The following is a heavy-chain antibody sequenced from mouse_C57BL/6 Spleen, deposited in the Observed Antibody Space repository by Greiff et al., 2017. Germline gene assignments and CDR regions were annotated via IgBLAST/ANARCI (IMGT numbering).Heavy chain of an antibody. CDR2: INPYNGDT. J-gene: IGHJ4*01. V-gene: IGHV1-20*01. CDR3: AVTTVDAMDY. Sequence: EVKLQESGPELVKPGDSVKISCKASGYSFTGYFMNWVMQSHGKSLEWIGRINPYNGDTFYNQKFKGKATLTVDKSSSTAHMELRSLTSEDSAVYYCAVTTVDAMDYWGQGTSVTVSS. CDR1: GYSFTGYF. D-gene: IGHD1-1*01.